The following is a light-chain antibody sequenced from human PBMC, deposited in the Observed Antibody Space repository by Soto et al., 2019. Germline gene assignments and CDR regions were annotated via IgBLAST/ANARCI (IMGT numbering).Light chain of an antibody. V-gene: IGKV3-20*01. CDR2: GAS. CDR3: QQYGSSPPIT. CDR1: QSVSSSY. Sequence: EIVLPQSPGTLSLSPGERATLSCSSSQSVSSSYLAWYQQKPGQAPRLLIYGASSRATGIPDRFSGSGSGTDFTLTISRLEPEDFAVYYCQQYGSSPPITCGKGTRREIK. J-gene: IGKJ5*01.